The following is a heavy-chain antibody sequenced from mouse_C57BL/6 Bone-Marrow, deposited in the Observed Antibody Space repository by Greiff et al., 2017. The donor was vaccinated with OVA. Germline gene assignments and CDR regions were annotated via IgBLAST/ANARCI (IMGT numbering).Heavy chain of an antibody. J-gene: IGHJ3*01. Sequence: QVHVKPSGAELVKPGASVKLSCKASGYTFTEYTIHWVKQRSGQGLEWIGWFYPGSGSIKYNEKFKDKATLTADKSSSTVYMELSRLTSEDSAVYFGARHERAPYYGSLWFAYWGQGTLVTVSA. CDR3: ARHERAPYYGSLWFAY. CDR2: FYPGSGSI. CDR1: GYTFTEYT. V-gene: IGHV1-62-2*01. D-gene: IGHD1-1*01.